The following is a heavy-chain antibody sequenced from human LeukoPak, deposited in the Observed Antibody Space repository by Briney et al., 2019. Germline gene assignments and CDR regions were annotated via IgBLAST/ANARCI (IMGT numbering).Heavy chain of an antibody. Sequence: PGGSLRLSCAASGFSFSDYYMNWIRQAPGKGLQWLAYITNSGDITYYADSVKGRFTVTRDNAKNSLFLQMNNLRADDTAVYYCARRPREWERYFEFWGQGVLVTVSS. CDR3: ARRPREWERYFEF. V-gene: IGHV3-11*01. CDR1: GFSFSDYY. CDR2: ITNSGDIT. D-gene: IGHD1-26*01. J-gene: IGHJ4*02.